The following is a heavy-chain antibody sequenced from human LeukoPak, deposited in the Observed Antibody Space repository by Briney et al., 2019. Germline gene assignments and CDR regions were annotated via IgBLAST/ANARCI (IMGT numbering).Heavy chain of an antibody. CDR1: GGTFSSYA. V-gene: IGHV1-69*06. CDR3: ARDYGDYVFDY. D-gene: IGHD4-17*01. Sequence: SVKVSCKASGGTFSSYAISWVRQAPGQGLEWMGGIIPIFGTANYAQKFQGRVTITADKSTSTAYMELSGLRSEDTAVYYCARDYGDYVFDYWGQGTLVTVSS. CDR2: IIPIFGTA. J-gene: IGHJ4*02.